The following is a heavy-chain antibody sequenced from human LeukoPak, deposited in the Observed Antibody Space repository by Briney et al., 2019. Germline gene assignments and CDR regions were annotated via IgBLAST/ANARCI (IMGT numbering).Heavy chain of an antibody. CDR3: AVLPGKSGTASY. J-gene: IGHJ4*02. CDR1: GASMSSYY. Sequence: KLSEPLSLTCIVSGASMSSYYWSWIRQPPGKGLEWIAYIYYSGTTNYNPSLMSRVTISVDTSKNQFSLKLNSVTAADTAVYYCAVLPGKSGTASYWGQGTLVTVSS. D-gene: IGHD2-21*02. V-gene: IGHV4-59*01. CDR2: IYYSGTT.